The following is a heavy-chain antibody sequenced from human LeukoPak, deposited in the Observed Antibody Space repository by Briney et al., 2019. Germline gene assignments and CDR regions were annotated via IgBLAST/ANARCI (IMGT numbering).Heavy chain of an antibody. CDR3: ARAASRSSTWFDP. CDR1: GDSISSGRYF. J-gene: IGHJ5*02. D-gene: IGHD2-15*01. CDR2: VYTVGTT. Sequence: SEALSLTCAVSGDSISSGRYFWTWIRQPAGKGLEWIGRVYTVGTTDYNPSLRSRVTMSVDTSKNQFSLKLSFVTAADTAVYYCARAASRSSTWFDPWGQGTLVTVSS. V-gene: IGHV4-61*02.